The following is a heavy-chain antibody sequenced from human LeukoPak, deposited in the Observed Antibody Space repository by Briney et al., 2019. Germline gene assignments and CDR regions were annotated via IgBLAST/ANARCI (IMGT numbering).Heavy chain of an antibody. CDR1: GFTFSSYA. CDR2: ISGSGGST. CDR3: ARGPISVVAALGIFDY. J-gene: IGHJ4*02. D-gene: IGHD2-15*01. Sequence: GGSLRLSCAASGFTFSSYAMSWVRQAPGKGLEWVSAISGSGGSTYYADSVKGRFTFSRDNAKNSLYLQMNSLRAEDTAMYYCARGPISVVAALGIFDYWGQGTLVTVSS. V-gene: IGHV3-23*01.